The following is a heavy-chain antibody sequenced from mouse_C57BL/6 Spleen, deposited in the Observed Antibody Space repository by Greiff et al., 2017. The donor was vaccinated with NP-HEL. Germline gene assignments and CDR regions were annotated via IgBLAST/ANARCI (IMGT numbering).Heavy chain of an antibody. CDR2: IDPSDSET. J-gene: IGHJ2*01. Sequence: QVQLKQPGAELVRPGSSVKLSCKASGYTFTSYWMHWVKQRPIQGLEWIGNIDPSDSETHYNQKFKDKATLTADKSSSTAYMQLSSLTSEDSAVYFCARTGKLYYFDYWGQGTTLTVSS. CDR1: GYTFTSYW. CDR3: ARTGKLYYFDY. V-gene: IGHV1-52*01.